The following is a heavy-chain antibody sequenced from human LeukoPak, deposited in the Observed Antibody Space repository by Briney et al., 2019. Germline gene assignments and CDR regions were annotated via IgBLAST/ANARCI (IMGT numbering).Heavy chain of an antibody. CDR3: VRDPQSQYYDSSGLGYFDY. Sequence: ASVKVSCKASGYTFTSHGISWVRQAPGQGLEWMGWISGYNGNTNYAQKVQGRVTMTRDTSTTTAYMEPRSLRSDDTAVYYCVRDPQSQYYDSSGLGYFDYWGQGTLVTVSS. CDR2: ISGYNGNT. CDR1: GYTFTSHG. J-gene: IGHJ4*02. V-gene: IGHV1-18*01. D-gene: IGHD3-22*01.